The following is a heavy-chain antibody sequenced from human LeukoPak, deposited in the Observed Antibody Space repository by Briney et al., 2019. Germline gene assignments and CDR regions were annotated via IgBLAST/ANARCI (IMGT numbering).Heavy chain of an antibody. J-gene: IGHJ1*01. CDR2: VNPNSGNT. CDR1: GYTFTSYD. V-gene: IGHV1-8*01. Sequence: VASVKVSCKASGYTFTSYDINWVRQATGQGLEWMGWVNPNSGNTRYAQKFQGRLTMTRNTSISTAYMELSSLRSEDTAVYYCARVGNIARRPLNCFQHWGQGTLVTVSS. CDR3: ARVGNIARRPLNCFQH. D-gene: IGHD2/OR15-2a*01.